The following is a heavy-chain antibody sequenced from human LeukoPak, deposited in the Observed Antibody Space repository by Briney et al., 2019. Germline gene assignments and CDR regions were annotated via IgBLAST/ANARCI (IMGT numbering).Heavy chain of an antibody. Sequence: PGGSLRLSCAASGFKFGSYAMTWVRQAPGKGLEWVSYISSSSSTIYYADSVKGRFTISRDNAKNSLYLQMNSLRAEDTAVYYCARALIGYYFDYWGQGTLVTVSS. CDR3: ARALIGYYFDY. V-gene: IGHV3-48*01. CDR2: ISSSSSTI. CDR1: GFKFGSYA. J-gene: IGHJ4*02. D-gene: IGHD2-8*01.